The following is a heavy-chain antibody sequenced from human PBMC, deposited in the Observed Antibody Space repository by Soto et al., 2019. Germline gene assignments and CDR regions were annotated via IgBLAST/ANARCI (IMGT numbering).Heavy chain of an antibody. Sequence: QITLKESGPTLVKPTQTLTLTCTFSGFSLSTSGVGVGWIRQPPGKALEWLALIYWDDDKRYSPSLKNRLTITKDTSKNQVVLTKTNMDPVDTTTYYCAPATTVKGKYYFDYWGQGTLVTVSS. V-gene: IGHV2-5*02. CDR1: GFSLSTSGVG. CDR2: IYWDDDK. J-gene: IGHJ4*02. D-gene: IGHD4-4*01. CDR3: APATTVKGKYYFDY.